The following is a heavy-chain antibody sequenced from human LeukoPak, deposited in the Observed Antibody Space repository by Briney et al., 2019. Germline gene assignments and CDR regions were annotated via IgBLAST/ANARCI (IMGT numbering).Heavy chain of an antibody. D-gene: IGHD3-22*01. CDR3: ARLSYDPSGYYDY. CDR2: VNSDGSST. J-gene: IGHJ4*02. Sequence: GGSLILSCAASGFTFSSYWMHWVRQAPGKGLVWVSRVNSDGSSTIYADSVKGRFTISRDNARNTVYLQMNSLRAEDTAIYFCARLSYDPSGYYDYWGQGTLVTVSS. V-gene: IGHV3-74*01. CDR1: GFTFSSYW.